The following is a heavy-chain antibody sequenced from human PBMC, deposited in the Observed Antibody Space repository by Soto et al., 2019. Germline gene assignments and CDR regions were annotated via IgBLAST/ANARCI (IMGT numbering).Heavy chain of an antibody. D-gene: IGHD4-17*01. Sequence: WASVKVSFKASGYTFTRYGISWLRQAPGQGLEWMGWISAYNGNTNYAQKLQGRVTMTTDTSTSTAYMELRSLRSDDTAVYYCARSSMTTVTYDAFDIWGQGTMVTVSS. CDR2: ISAYNGNT. CDR1: GYTFTRYG. J-gene: IGHJ3*02. V-gene: IGHV1-18*01. CDR3: ARSSMTTVTYDAFDI.